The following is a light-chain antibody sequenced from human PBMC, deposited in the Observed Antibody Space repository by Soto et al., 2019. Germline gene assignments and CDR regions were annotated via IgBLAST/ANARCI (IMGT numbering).Light chain of an antibody. V-gene: IGLV2-23*02. CDR2: EVN. Sequence: QSALTQPASVSGSPGQSITFSCTGTSSDVGGYNVVSWYQQHPGRAPKLIISEVNKRPSGISDRFSGSKSGSTASLTISGHHAEDEADYYCSSYACTTPHTVFGGGTQLTVL. J-gene: IGLJ7*01. CDR1: SSDVGGYNV. CDR3: SSYACTTPHTV.